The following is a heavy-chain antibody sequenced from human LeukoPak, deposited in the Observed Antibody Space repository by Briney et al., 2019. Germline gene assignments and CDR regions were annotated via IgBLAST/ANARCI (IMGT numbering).Heavy chain of an antibody. V-gene: IGHV3-53*04. D-gene: IGHD1-26*01. Sequence: GGSLRLSCAASGFTVSSNYMSWVRQAPGKGLEWVSVIYSGGSTYYADSVKGRFTISRHNSKNTLYLQMNSLRAEDTAVYYCARHDIVGATKGEPYFGYWGQGTLVTVSS. J-gene: IGHJ4*02. CDR3: ARHDIVGATKGEPYFGY. CDR2: IYSGGST. CDR1: GFTVSSNY.